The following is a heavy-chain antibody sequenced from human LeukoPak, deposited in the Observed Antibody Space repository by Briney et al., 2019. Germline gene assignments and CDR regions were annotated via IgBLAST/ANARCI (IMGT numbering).Heavy chain of an antibody. CDR3: ARVGPWVNPDYYYYYMDV. CDR2: IYHSGST. D-gene: IGHD1-14*01. CDR1: GGSISSSNW. J-gene: IGHJ6*03. V-gene: IGHV4-4*02. Sequence: SETLSLTCAVSGGSISSSNWWSCVRQPPGKGLEWIGEIYHSGSTNYNPSLKSRVTISVDKSKNQFSLKLSSVTAADTAVYYCARVGPWVNPDYYYYYMDVWGKGTTVTVSS.